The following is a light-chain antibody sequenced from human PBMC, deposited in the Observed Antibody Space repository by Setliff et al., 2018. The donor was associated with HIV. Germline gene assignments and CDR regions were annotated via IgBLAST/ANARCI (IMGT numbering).Light chain of an antibody. CDR2: QAS. V-gene: IGLV2-23*01. CDR3: CSNTGSNTYV. CDR1: SGDVGRYNL. J-gene: IGLJ1*01. Sequence: QSVLTQPASVSGSPGQSITISYTGTSGDVGRYNLVSWYQQQPGKPPKLMIYQASKRPSGVSNRFSGSKSGNTASLTISGLQAEDEAVYYRCSNTGSNTYVFGTGTKVTVL.